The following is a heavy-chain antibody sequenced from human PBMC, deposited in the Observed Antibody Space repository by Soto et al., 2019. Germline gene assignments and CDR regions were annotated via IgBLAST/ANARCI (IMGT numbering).Heavy chain of an antibody. CDR2: IIPIFGTA. J-gene: IGHJ5*02. D-gene: IGHD3-10*01. V-gene: IGHV1-69*13. CDR1: GGTFSSYA. Sequence: GASVKVSCKASGGTFSSYAISWVRQAPGQGLEWMGGIIPIFGTANYAQKFQGRVTITADESTSTAYMELSSLRSVDTAVYYCARVRFGGNWFDPWGQGTLVTVSS. CDR3: ARVRFGGNWFDP.